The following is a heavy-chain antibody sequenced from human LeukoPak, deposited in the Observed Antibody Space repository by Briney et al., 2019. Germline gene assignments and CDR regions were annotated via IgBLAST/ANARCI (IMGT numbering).Heavy chain of an antibody. CDR2: IYCSGST. J-gene: IGHJ4*02. CDR3: ARDSRVRAFDY. V-gene: IGHV4-59*02. CDR1: GGSVSSYY. Sequence: PSETLSLTCTVSGGSVSSYYWSWIRRPPGKGLEWIGYIYCSGSTNYNPSLKSRVTISVDTSKNQFSLKLSSVTAADTAVYYCARDSRVRAFDYWGQGTLVTVSS. D-gene: IGHD4-11*01.